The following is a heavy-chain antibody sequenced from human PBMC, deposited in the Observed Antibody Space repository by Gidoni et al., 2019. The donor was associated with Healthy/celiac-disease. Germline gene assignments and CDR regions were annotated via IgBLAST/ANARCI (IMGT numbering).Heavy chain of an antibody. CDR1: GFTFSSYG. V-gene: IGHV3-30*03. CDR2: ISYDGSNN. CDR3: ARDAFSYYGMDV. J-gene: IGHJ6*02. D-gene: IGHD3-3*02. Sequence: QVQLVESGGGVVQPGRSLRLSCAAAGFTFSSYGMHWVRQAPGKGLEWVAVISYDGSNNYYADSVKGRFTISRDNSKNPLYLQMNSLRAEDTAVYYCARDAFSYYGMDVWGQGTTVTVSS.